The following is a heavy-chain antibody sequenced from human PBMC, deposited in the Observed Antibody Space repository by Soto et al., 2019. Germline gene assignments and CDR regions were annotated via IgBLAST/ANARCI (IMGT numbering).Heavy chain of an antibody. J-gene: IGHJ1*01. CDR2: IYWNDDK. Sequence: QITLKESGPTLVKPTQTLTLTCTFSGFSLSTSGVGVGWIRQPPGKALEWLALIYWNDDKRYSPSLKSRLTXXXDTSKNQVVLTMXXMDPVDTATXXXXXXXXYYGSGSRXXXXXXXWG. CDR3: XXXXXYYGSGSRXXXXXXX. CDR1: GFSLSTSGVG. D-gene: IGHD3-10*01. V-gene: IGHV2-5*01.